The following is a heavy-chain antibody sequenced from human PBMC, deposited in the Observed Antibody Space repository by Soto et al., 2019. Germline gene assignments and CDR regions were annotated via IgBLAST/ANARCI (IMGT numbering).Heavy chain of an antibody. CDR1: GGSFSGYY. V-gene: IGHV4-34*01. Sequence: SETLSLTCAVYGGSFSGYYWSWIRQPPGKGLEWIGEINHSGSTNYNPSLKSRVTISVDTSKHQFSLKLSSVTATDTAVYFCARHPCYCSGGSCNGQYTLDVWGQGTTVTVSS. CDR2: INHSGST. CDR3: ARHPCYCSGGSCNGQYTLDV. D-gene: IGHD2-15*01. J-gene: IGHJ6*02.